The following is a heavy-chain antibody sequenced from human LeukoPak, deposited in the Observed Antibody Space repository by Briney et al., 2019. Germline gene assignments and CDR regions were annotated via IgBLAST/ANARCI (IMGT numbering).Heavy chain of an antibody. Sequence: ASVKVSCKTSGYTFSTYPINWVRQAPGQGLEWMGWISPYNGSTKYAQKFQGRVTMTTDTSTTAVHLELKSPRSDDTAVYYCARDAMMVYASNWLDPWGQGTLVTVSS. CDR2: ISPYNGST. J-gene: IGHJ5*02. CDR1: GYTFSTYP. V-gene: IGHV1-18*01. CDR3: ARDAMMVYASNWLDP. D-gene: IGHD2-8*01.